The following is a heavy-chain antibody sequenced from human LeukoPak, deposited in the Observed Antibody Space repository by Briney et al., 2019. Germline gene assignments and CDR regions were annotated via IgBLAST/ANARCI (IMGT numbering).Heavy chain of an antibody. CDR1: GDSVSSNSAA. Sequence: SQTLSLTCALSGDSVSSNSAAWNWIRQSPSRGLEWLGRTYYRSKWYNDYAVSVKSRITINADTSKNQFSLQLNSVTPKDTAVYYCARDRGSSGWYGSYYFDYWGQGTLVTVSS. J-gene: IGHJ4*02. V-gene: IGHV6-1*01. D-gene: IGHD6-19*01. CDR2: TYYRSKWYN. CDR3: ARDRGSSGWYGSYYFDY.